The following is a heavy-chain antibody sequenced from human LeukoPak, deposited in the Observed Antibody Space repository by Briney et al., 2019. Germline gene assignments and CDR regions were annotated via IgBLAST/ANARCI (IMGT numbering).Heavy chain of an antibody. D-gene: IGHD6-19*01. J-gene: IGHJ5*02. V-gene: IGHV4-39*01. CDR1: GGSFSGYY. CDR3: ARHGQWLVLDNWFDP. Sequence: SETLSLTCAVYGGSFSGYYWGWIRRPPGKGLEWIGSIYYSENTYTYYNPSLKSRVTISVDTSKNQFSLKLRSVTAADTAVYYCARHGQWLVLDNWFDPWGQGTLVTVSS. CDR2: IYYSENT.